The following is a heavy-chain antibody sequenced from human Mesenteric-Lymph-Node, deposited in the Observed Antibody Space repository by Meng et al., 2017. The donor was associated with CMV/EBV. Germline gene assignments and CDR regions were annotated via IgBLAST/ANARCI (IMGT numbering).Heavy chain of an antibody. CDR2: IIPILGIA. V-gene: IGHV1-69*02. CDR3: AGGIAAAGSRWLDP. CDR1: GGTFSSYT. J-gene: IGHJ5*02. Sequence: QVQLVQSGAEVKKPGSSVKVSCKASGGTFSSYTISWGRQAPGQGLEWMGRIIPILGIANYAQKFQGRVTITADKSTSTAYMELSSLRSEDTAVYYCAGGIAAAGSRWLDPWGQGTLVTVSS. D-gene: IGHD6-13*01.